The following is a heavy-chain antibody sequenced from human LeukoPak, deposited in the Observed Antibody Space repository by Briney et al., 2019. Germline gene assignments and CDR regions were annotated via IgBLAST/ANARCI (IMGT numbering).Heavy chain of an antibody. CDR3: ASTYYYVGGDAFDI. CDR1: GGTFSSYA. V-gene: IGHV1-69*05. D-gene: IGHD3-10*02. CDR2: IIPIFGTA. Sequence: SVKVSCKASGGTFSSYAISWVRQAPGQGLEWMGRIIPIFGTANYAQKFQGRVTITTDESTSTAYMEPSSLRSEDTAVYYFASTYYYVGGDAFDIWGQGTMVTVSS. J-gene: IGHJ3*02.